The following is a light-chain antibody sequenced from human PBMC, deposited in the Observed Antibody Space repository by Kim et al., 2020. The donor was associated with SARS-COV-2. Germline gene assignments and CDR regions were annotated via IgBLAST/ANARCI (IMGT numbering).Light chain of an antibody. CDR2: GAS. Sequence: SASVGDIVTITCRASQYINSYLNCYQLKPGKAPKLLIYGASSLQSGVSSRFSGSGSGTDFTLTISTLPPEDFASYYCQQSYSTPTFGQGTKVDIK. CDR1: QYINSY. CDR3: QQSYSTPT. J-gene: IGKJ1*01. V-gene: IGKV1-39*01.